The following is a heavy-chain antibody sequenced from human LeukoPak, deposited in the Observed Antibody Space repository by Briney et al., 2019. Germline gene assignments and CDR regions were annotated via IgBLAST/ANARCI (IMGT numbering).Heavy chain of an antibody. Sequence: GGPLTLFCAVSGFNYNDYHMVGLRQAPGKGREWVAVISYDGSNKYYADSVKGRFTISRDNSKNTLYLQMNSLRAEDTAVYYCARGTHYFDYWGQGTLVTVSS. J-gene: IGHJ4*02. V-gene: IGHV3-30*01. CDR3: ARGTHYFDY. CDR2: ISYDGSNK. D-gene: IGHD1-14*01. CDR1: GFNYNDYH.